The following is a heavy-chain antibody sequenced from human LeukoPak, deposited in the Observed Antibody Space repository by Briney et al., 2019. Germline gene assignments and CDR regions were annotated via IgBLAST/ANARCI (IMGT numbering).Heavy chain of an antibody. CDR3: AKDWTPHNRVYDCLDA. J-gene: IGHJ5*02. CDR1: GFAFGVHA. Sequence: GGSLKLSCVGSGFAFGVHAMSWVRQAPGKGPEWVATIGSGADLFYAESVKGRFTISRDDPRNTVWLQMNSLRAEDTALYYCAKDWTPHNRVYDCLDAWGQGTQVTVSS. D-gene: IGHD3-16*01. CDR2: IGSGADL. V-gene: IGHV3-23*01.